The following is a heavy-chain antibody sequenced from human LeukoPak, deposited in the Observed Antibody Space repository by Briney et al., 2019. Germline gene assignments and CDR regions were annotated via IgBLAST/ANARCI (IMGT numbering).Heavy chain of an antibody. J-gene: IGHJ4*02. V-gene: IGHV3-30*02. Sequence: GGSLRLSCAASGFTFSSYAMHWVRQAPGKGLDWVALIRSDGSNKYYADSVKGRFTISRDNSKNTLYLQMNSLRAEDTAVYYCAKEGKTRNWNYFQAKPVYWGQGTLVTVSS. CDR3: AKEGKTRNWNYFQAKPVY. CDR1: GFTFSSYA. D-gene: IGHD1-20*01. CDR2: IRSDGSNK.